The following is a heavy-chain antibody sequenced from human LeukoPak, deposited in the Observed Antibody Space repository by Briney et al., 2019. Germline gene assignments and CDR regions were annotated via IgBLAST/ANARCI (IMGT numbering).Heavy chain of an antibody. CDR2: IYYSGNT. Sequence: ETLSLTCTVFGGSISSSTFYWGWIRQPPGKGLEWIGSIYYSGNTYYNPSLKSRVTISVDTSKKQFSLKLTSVTAADTAVYYCARDPLNWFDPWGQGTLVTVSS. CDR3: ARDPLNWFDP. CDR1: GGSISSSTFY. J-gene: IGHJ5*02. V-gene: IGHV4-39*07.